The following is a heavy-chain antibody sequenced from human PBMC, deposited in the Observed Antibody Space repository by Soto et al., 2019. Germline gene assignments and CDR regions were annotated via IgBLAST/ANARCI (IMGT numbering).Heavy chain of an antibody. J-gene: IGHJ4*02. Sequence: QVQLVQSGAEVKKPGASVKVSCKASGYTFTTYFMHWVRQAPGQGLEWMGIINPSDGSTTYAQKFQGRVIMTRDTSTSTVYMELSSLRSEDTTLYYCARGLRYSSSWLTCDYWGQGTLVTVSS. D-gene: IGHD6-13*01. CDR3: ARGLRYSSSWLTCDY. CDR2: INPSDGST. CDR1: GYTFTTYF. V-gene: IGHV1-46*03.